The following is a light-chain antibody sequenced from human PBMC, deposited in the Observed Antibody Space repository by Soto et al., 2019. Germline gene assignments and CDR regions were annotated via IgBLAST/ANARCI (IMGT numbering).Light chain of an antibody. CDR2: GAS. J-gene: IGKJ2*01. Sequence: IVMTQSPATLSVFPGERATLSCRASQSVTNKLAWYQQKPGQPPRLLIYGASTRATGIPARFSGSGSGTEFILTISRLQSEDFAVYYCQQYNKWPPYTFGQGTKVEI. CDR1: QSVTNK. CDR3: QQYNKWPPYT. V-gene: IGKV3-15*01.